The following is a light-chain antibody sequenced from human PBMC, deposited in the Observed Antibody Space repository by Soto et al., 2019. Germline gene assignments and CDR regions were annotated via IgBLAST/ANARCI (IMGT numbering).Light chain of an antibody. Sequence: DIVLTQSPGTLSLSPGEIAALSCRASQSVSSSYLAWYQQKPGQAPGLLIYGASNRATGIPDRFSGSGSGTDFTLTISRLEPEDFAVYYCQQYDNSPLTFGGGTKVDIK. CDR1: QSVSSSY. V-gene: IGKV3-20*01. CDR3: QQYDNSPLT. CDR2: GAS. J-gene: IGKJ4*01.